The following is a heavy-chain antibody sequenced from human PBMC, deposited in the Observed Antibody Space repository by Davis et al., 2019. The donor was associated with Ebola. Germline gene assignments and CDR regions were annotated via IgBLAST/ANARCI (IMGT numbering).Heavy chain of an antibody. CDR2: INNWGEST. J-gene: IGHJ6*02. CDR3: ARDRGPLTYYDFWSGPSYYYYYGMDV. V-gene: IGHV3-21*01. Sequence: GESLKISCAASGFTFSYYAMTWVRQAQGKGLEWVAAINNWGESTYYADSVKGRFTISRDNAKNSLYLQMNSLRAEDTAVYYCARDRGPLTYYDFWSGPSYYYYYGMDVWGQGTTVTVSS. D-gene: IGHD3-3*01. CDR1: GFTFSYYA.